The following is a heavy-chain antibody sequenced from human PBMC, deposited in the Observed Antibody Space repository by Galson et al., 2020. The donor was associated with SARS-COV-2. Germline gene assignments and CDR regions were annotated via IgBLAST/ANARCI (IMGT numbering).Heavy chain of an antibody. CDR3: AKEYYYDSSGPLDAFDI. J-gene: IGHJ3*02. D-gene: IGHD3-22*01. CDR2: INSDGSSR. CDR1: GFTFSTYW. V-gene: IGHV3-74*01. Sequence: GESLKISCAAFGFTFSTYWMHWVRQAPGKGLVWVSRINSDGSSRSYADSVKGRFTISRDNAKNTLTLQMNSLRAEDTAMYYCAKEYYYDSSGPLDAFDIWGQGTMVTVSS.